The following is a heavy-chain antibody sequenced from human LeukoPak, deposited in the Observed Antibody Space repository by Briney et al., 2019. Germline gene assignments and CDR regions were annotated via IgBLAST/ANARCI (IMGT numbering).Heavy chain of an antibody. V-gene: IGHV3-48*02. Sequence: GGSLRLSCAASGFTFSSYSMNWVRQAPGKGLEWVSYIIRTIHTIYYADSVKGRFTISRDNAKNSLYLQMNSLRDEDTAVYYCARSTYYYDSSGYLYPSFFDYWGQGNLVTVSS. CDR1: GFTFSSYS. J-gene: IGHJ4*02. CDR3: ARSTYYYDSSGYLYPSFFDY. D-gene: IGHD3-22*01. CDR2: IIRTIHTI.